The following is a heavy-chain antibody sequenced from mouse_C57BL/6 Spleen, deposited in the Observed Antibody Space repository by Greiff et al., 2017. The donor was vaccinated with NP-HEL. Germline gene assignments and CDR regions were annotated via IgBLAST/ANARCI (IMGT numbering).Heavy chain of an antibody. CDR1: GYTFTEYT. Sequence: VQRVEYGAELVKPGASVKLSCKASGYTFTEYTIHWVKQRSGQGLEWIGWFYPGSGSIKYNEKFKDKATLTADKSSSTVYMELSRLTSEDSAVYFCARHEEEAYYYGSRAMDYWGQGTSVTVSS. V-gene: IGHV1-62-2*01. D-gene: IGHD1-1*01. CDR3: ARHEEEAYYYGSRAMDY. J-gene: IGHJ4*01. CDR2: FYPGSGSI.